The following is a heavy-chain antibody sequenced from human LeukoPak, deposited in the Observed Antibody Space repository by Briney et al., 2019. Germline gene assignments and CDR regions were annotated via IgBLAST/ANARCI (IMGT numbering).Heavy chain of an antibody. CDR3: ARLTSAYVVPAAIFGEPWFDP. Sequence: TSETLSLTCDVSGFSITLNSNYYWAWIRQPPGEGLEWIGNIYHTGTTYYNPSLKSRVTISVDTSKNQFSLKLSSVTAADTAVYYCARLTSAYVVPAAIFGEPWFDPWGQGTLVTVSS. V-gene: IGHV4-38-2*01. CDR2: IYHTGTT. D-gene: IGHD2-2*01. J-gene: IGHJ5*02. CDR1: GFSITLNSNYY.